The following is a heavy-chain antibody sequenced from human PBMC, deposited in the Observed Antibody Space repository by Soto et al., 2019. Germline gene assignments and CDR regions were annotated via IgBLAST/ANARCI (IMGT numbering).Heavy chain of an antibody. Sequence: VASVKVSCKASGGTFSSYAISWVRQAPGQGLEWMGGIIPIFGTANYAQKFQGRVTITADESTSTAYMELSSLRSEDTAVYYCARGPLLDPKPLGYWGQGTQVTVSS. CDR2: IIPIFGTA. J-gene: IGHJ4*02. D-gene: IGHD3-3*01. CDR3: ARGPLLDPKPLGY. V-gene: IGHV1-69*13. CDR1: GGTFSSYA.